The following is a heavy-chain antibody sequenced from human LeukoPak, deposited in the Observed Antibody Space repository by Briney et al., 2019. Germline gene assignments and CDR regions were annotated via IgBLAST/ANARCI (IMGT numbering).Heavy chain of an antibody. CDR1: GFTFSSYS. CDR2: ISSSSSYI. D-gene: IGHD6-19*01. J-gene: IGHJ6*02. CDR3: ARDGANYSSGWGYYYYYGMDV. V-gene: IGHV3-21*01. Sequence: GGSLRLSCAASGFTFSSYSMNWVRQAPGKGLEWVSSISSSSSYIYYADSVKGRFTISRDNAKNSLYLQMNSLRAEDTAVYYCARDGANYSSGWGYYYYYGMDVWGQGTTVTVS.